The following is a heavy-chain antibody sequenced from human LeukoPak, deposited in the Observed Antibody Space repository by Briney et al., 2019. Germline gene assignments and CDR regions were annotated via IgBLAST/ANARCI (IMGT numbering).Heavy chain of an antibody. J-gene: IGHJ4*02. CDR2: IKSKTDGGTT. CDR1: GFTFSNAW. D-gene: IGHD3-16*02. V-gene: IGHV3-15*01. CDR3: TTDMTRAYYDYVWGSYRYTVDY. Sequence: GGSLRLSCAASGFTFSNAWMSWVRQAPGKGLEWVGRIKSKTDGGTTDYAAPVKGRFTISRDDSKNTLYLQVNSLKTEDTAVYYCTTDMTRAYYDYVWGSYRYTVDYWGQGTLVTVSS.